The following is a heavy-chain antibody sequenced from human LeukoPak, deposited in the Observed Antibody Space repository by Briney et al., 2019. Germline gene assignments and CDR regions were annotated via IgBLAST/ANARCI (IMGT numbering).Heavy chain of an antibody. V-gene: IGHV4-59*01. CDR3: ARSNPFYDSSGYYYFDDYYYYYMDV. CDR2: IYYSGST. J-gene: IGHJ6*03. D-gene: IGHD3-22*01. Sequence: SETLSLTCTVSGGSISSYYWSWIRQPPGKGLEWIGYIYYSGSTNCNPSLKSRVTISVDTSKNQFSLKLSSVTAADTAVYYCARSNPFYDSSGYYYFDDYYYYYMDVWGKGTTVTVSS. CDR1: GGSISSYY.